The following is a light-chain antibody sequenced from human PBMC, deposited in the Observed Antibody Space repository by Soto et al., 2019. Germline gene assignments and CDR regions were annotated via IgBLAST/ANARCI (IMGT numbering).Light chain of an antibody. J-gene: IGKJ2*01. Sequence: DIQMTQSPSSLSTSVGDRVTITCRASQYINNYLTWDQQKPGKAPTLLIFAAYNLQSGVPSRFSGSGSGTDFTLTISSLQPADFATYYCQQSYSTPPYTYGQGTKLDMK. CDR3: QQSYSTPPYT. CDR1: QYINNY. V-gene: IGKV1-39*01. CDR2: AAY.